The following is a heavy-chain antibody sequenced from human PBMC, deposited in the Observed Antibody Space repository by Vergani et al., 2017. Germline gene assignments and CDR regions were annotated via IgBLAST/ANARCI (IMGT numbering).Heavy chain of an antibody. CDR3: ATLDRIPEI. J-gene: IGHJ3*02. V-gene: IGHV3-33*03. D-gene: IGHD2-15*01. Sequence: QVQLVESGGGVVQPGRSLRLSCAASGFSFSSYGMHWVRQAPGKGLEWVAAIWYDGSKTYYADSVKGRFTISRDNARNTLYLQMNSLRAEDTAVYYCATLDRIPEIWGQGTMVTVSS. CDR2: IWYDGSKT. CDR1: GFSFSSYG.